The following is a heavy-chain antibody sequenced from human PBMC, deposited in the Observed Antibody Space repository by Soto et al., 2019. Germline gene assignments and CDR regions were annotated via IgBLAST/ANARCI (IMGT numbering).Heavy chain of an antibody. V-gene: IGHV1-69*13. CDR1: GGTFSSYA. Sequence: SVRVSCKASGGTFSSYAISWVRQAPGQGLEWMGGIIPIFGTANYAQKFQGRVTITADESTRTAYMELSSLRSEDTAGYYCARAPLKMAPGAFDIWGQGTMVNVSS. J-gene: IGHJ3*02. CDR2: IIPIFGTA. CDR3: ARAPLKMAPGAFDI.